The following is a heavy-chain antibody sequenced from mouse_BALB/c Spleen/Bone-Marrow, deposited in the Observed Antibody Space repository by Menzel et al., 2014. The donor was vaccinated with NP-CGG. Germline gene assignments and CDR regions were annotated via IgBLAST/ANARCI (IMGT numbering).Heavy chain of an antibody. CDR2: IYPGDGNT. V-gene: IGHV1S56*01. CDR3: ARGGGYAMDY. Sequence: QVQLKQSGPELVKLGALVKISCKASGYTFTSYDINWVKQRPGQGLEWIGWIYPGDGNTKYNEKFKGKATLTADKSSSTAYMQLSSLTSENSAVYFCARGGGYAMDYWGQGTSVTVSS. CDR1: GYTFTSYD. J-gene: IGHJ4*01.